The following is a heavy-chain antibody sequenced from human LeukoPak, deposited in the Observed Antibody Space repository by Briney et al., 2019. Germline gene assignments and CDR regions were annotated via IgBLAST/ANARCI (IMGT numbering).Heavy chain of an antibody. CDR1: GGPFSGYY. V-gene: IGHV4-34*01. J-gene: IGHJ6*02. CDR2: INHSGST. D-gene: IGHD2-15*01. Sequence: SETLSLTCAVYGGPFSGYYWSWIRQPPGKGLEWIGEINHSGSTNYNPSLKSRVTISVDTSKNQFSLKLSSVTAADTAVYYCARLPRGAYCSGGSCHRSWYYYGMDVWGQGTTVTVSS. CDR3: ARLPRGAYCSGGSCHRSWYYYGMDV.